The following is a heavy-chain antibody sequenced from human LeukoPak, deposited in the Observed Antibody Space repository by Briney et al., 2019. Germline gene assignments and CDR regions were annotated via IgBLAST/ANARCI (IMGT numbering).Heavy chain of an antibody. D-gene: IGHD3-9*01. CDR1: GGSISSSSYY. J-gene: IGHJ4*02. V-gene: IGHV4-39*07. Sequence: PSETLSLTCTVSGGSISSSSYYWGWIRQPPGKGLEWIGSIYYSGSTYYNPSLKSRVTISVDTSKNQFSLKLSSVTAADTAVYYCASPGYFDWLFFDYWGQGTLVTVSS. CDR3: ASPGYFDWLFFDY. CDR2: IYYSGST.